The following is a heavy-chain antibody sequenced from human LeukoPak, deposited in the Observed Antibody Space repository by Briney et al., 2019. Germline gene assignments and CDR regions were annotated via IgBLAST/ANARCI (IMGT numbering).Heavy chain of an antibody. CDR2: INPNSGGT. CDR3: ARLGGRYSGSYSD. Sequence: GASVKVSCKASGYTXTGYYMHWVRQAPGQGLEWMGWINPNSGGTNYAQKFQGRVTMTRDTSISTAYMELSRLRSDDTAVYYCARLGGRYSGSYSDWGQGTLVTVSS. V-gene: IGHV1-2*02. CDR1: GYTXTGYY. J-gene: IGHJ4*02. D-gene: IGHD1-26*01.